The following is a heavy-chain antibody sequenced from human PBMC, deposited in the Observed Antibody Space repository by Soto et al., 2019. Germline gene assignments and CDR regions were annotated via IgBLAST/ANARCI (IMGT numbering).Heavy chain of an antibody. CDR1: GGTFSSYA. D-gene: IGHD4-17*01. J-gene: IGHJ4*02. CDR3: ARSTTVTTESDY. CDR2: IIPIFGTA. Sequence: ASVKVSCKASGGTFSSYAISWVRQAPGQGLEWMGGIIPIFGTANYAQKFQGRVTITADESTSTAYMELSSLRSEDTAVYYCARSTTVTTESDYWGQGTLVTVSS. V-gene: IGHV1-69*13.